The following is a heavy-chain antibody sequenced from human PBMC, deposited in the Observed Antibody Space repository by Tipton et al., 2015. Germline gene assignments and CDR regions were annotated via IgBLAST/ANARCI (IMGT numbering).Heavy chain of an antibody. V-gene: IGHV4-38-2*01. CDR1: GYSISSGYY. J-gene: IGHJ4*02. CDR3: ARSNYDLLTGYSRSFDY. CDR2: IYYSGSA. Sequence: TLSLTCAVSGYSISSGYYWGWIRQPPGKGLEWIGSIYYSGSAYYNPSLKSRVTISVDTSKNQFSLKLSSVTAADTAVYYCARSNYDLLTGYSRSFDYWGRGTLVTVSS. D-gene: IGHD3-9*01.